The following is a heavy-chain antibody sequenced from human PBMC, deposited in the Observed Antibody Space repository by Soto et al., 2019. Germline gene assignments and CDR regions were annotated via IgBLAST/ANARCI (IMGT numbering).Heavy chain of an antibody. CDR1: GGSISAFY. Sequence: SETLSLTCNVSGGSISAFYWNWIRQSAGKGLEWIGRIYRSGHTTYNPSLESRVTMSIDPSKSQFSLTLGSVTAADTAVYYCARSPSTSSIGAFDFWGRGTMVTVSS. CDR2: IYRSGHT. D-gene: IGHD2-2*01. CDR3: ARSPSTSSIGAFDF. J-gene: IGHJ3*01. V-gene: IGHV4-4*07.